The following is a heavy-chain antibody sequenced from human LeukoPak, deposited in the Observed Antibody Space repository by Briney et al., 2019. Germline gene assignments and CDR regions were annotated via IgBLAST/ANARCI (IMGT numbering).Heavy chain of an antibody. CDR2: IYYSGST. CDR1: GGSISSSSYY. J-gene: IGHJ4*02. CDR3: ARDSIAAAETTFDY. Sequence: PSETLSLTCTVSGGSISSSSYYWGWIRQPPGKGLEWIGSIYYSGSTYYNPSLKSRVTISVDTSKNQFSLKLSSVTAADTAVYYCARDSIAAAETTFDYWGQGTLVTVSS. V-gene: IGHV4-39*07. D-gene: IGHD6-13*01.